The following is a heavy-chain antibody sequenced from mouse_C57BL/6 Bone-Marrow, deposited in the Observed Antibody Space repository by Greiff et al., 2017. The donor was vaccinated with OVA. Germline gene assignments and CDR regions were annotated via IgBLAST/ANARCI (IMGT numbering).Heavy chain of an antibody. Sequence: EVKVVESGPGLVKPSQTVFLTCTVTGISITTGNYRWSWIRQFPGNKLEWIGYIYYSGTITYNPSLTSRTTITRDTPKNQFFLEMNSLTAEDTATYYCARERGIYYDYFYYFDYWGQGTTLTVSS. CDR1: GISITTGNYR. J-gene: IGHJ2*01. D-gene: IGHD2-4*01. V-gene: IGHV3-5*01. CDR3: ARERGIYYDYFYYFDY. CDR2: IYYSGTI.